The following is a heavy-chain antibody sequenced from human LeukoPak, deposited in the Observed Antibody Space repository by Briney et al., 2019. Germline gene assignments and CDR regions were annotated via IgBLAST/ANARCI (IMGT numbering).Heavy chain of an antibody. D-gene: IGHD3-16*01. CDR2: ISYDGNDK. J-gene: IGHJ4*02. CDR1: GFTLSSYW. CDR3: AKDQYDYVRGEFDY. V-gene: IGHV3-30*18. Sequence: PGGSLRLSCVASGFTLSSYWMHWVRQAPGKGLEWVAVISYDGNDKHYADSVKGRFTISRDNSKNTLYLQMNSLRVEDTAVYYCAKDQYDYVRGEFDYWGQGTLVTVSS.